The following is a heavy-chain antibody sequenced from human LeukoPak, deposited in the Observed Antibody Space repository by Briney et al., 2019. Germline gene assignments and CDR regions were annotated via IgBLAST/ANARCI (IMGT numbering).Heavy chain of an antibody. CDR3: ARTPYYYGSGSELDY. CDR1: GGSISSGSYY. CDR2: IYTSGRT. Sequence: SETLSLTCTVSGGSISSGSYYWSWIRQPAGKGLEWIGRIYTSGRTNYSPSLKSRVTISLDTSKNQFSLKLTSVTAADTAVYYCARTPYYYGSGSELDYWGQGTLVTVSS. D-gene: IGHD3-10*01. J-gene: IGHJ4*02. V-gene: IGHV4-61*02.